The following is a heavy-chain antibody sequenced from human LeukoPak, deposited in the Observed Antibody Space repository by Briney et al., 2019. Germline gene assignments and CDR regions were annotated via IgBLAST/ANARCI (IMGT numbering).Heavy chain of an antibody. Sequence: GGSLRLSCAASGFTFSSYSMNWVRQAPGKGLQYVSDISSNGGSTYYADSVKGRFAISRDNSKNTLYLQMGSLRAEDMAVYYCARAKAYFFDYWGQGTLVTVSS. CDR2: ISSNGGST. CDR3: ARAKAYFFDY. J-gene: IGHJ4*02. V-gene: IGHV3-64*02. CDR1: GFTFSSYS.